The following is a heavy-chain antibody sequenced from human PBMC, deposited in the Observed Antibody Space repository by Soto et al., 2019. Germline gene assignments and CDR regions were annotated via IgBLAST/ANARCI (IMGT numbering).Heavy chain of an antibody. CDR3: ARDVGGYSSGWAFAY. Sequence: QVQLQESGPGLVKPSQTLSLTCTVSGGSISRGGYYWSWIRQHPGKGLEWSGYIYYSGSTYYNPSRKRRITISVHTSKNRFARKLSAVPAADTAVYYCARDVGGYSSGWAFAYWGQGTLVTVSS. J-gene: IGHJ4*02. V-gene: IGHV4-31*03. CDR2: IYYSGST. D-gene: IGHD6-19*01. CDR1: GGSISRGGYY.